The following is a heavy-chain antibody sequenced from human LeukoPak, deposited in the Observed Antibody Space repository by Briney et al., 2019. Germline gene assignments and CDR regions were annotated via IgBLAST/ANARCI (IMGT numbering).Heavy chain of an antibody. CDR3: ARDRYYYDSSGYYYWYFDL. CDR2: IYYSGST. J-gene: IGHJ2*01. V-gene: IGHV4-59*01. CDR1: GVSISSYY. Sequence: SETLSLTCTVSGVSISSYYWSWIRQPPGKGLEWIGYIYYSGSTNYNPSLKSRVTISVDTSNNQFSLKLSSVTAADTAVYYCARDRYYYDSSGYYYWYFDLWGRGTLVTVSS. D-gene: IGHD3-22*01.